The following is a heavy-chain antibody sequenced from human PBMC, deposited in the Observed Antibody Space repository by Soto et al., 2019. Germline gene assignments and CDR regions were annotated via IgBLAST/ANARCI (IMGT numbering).Heavy chain of an antibody. CDR1: GSTFSGYW. V-gene: IGHV3-7*03. D-gene: IGHD6-19*01. J-gene: IGHJ4*02. Sequence: QLVESGGGLVQPGGSLRLSCEASGSTFSGYWMSWVRQAPGKGLEWVADIKHDGSVQYYVDSVKGRFTISRDNAKKLLYLQMNGLRAEDTALYYCARAPYSNGWYRFDLWGQGTLVTVSS. CDR2: IKHDGSVQ. CDR3: ARAPYSNGWYRFDL.